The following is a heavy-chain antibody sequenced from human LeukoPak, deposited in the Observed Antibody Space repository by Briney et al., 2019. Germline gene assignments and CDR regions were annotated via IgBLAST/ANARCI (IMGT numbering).Heavy chain of an antibody. Sequence: PGGSLRLSCAASGFIVSQNYMSWVRQAPGKGLEWVSVIFRGDDTNYVDSVKGRFTISRDNAKNSLYLQMNSLRAEDTALYYCAKDKVFSLTYYFDYWGQGTLVTVSS. CDR2: IFRGDDT. D-gene: IGHD3-3*01. J-gene: IGHJ4*02. V-gene: IGHV3-53*05. CDR3: AKDKVFSLTYYFDY. CDR1: GFIVSQNY.